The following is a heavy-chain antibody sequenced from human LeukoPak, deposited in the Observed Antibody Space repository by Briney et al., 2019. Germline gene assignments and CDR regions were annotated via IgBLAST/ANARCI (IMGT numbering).Heavy chain of an antibody. D-gene: IGHD6-13*01. CDR3: ARGSNWFYYYCTMDV. CDR2: ISYDETNK. J-gene: IGHJ6*02. Sequence: GGSLRLSCAASGFTFSSYAMHWVRQAPGEGLEWVAVISYDETNKYYPDSVKGRFPISRDNSKNTLYLQMNSLRPEDTAVYYCARGSNWFYYYCTMDVWGQGTTVTVSS. V-gene: IGHV3-30-3*01. CDR1: GFTFSSYA.